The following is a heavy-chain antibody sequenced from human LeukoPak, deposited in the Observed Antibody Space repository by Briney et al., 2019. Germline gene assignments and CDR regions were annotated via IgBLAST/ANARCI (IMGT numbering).Heavy chain of an antibody. CDR1: GYTFTGYY. CDR3: ARDGAVNTFDY. CDR2: INPNSGDT. D-gene: IGHD1-26*01. J-gene: IGHJ4*02. Sequence: GASVKVSCKASGYTFTGYYIHWVRQAPGQGLGWMGWINPNSGDTRYIQKFQGRVTMTRDTPISTAYVELIRLRSDDTAVYYCARDGAVNTFDYWGQGTLVAVSS. V-gene: IGHV1-2*02.